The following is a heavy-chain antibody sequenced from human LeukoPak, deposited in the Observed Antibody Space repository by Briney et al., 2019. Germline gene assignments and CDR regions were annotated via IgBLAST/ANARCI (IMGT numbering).Heavy chain of an antibody. D-gene: IGHD3-22*01. CDR2: MNPNTGNT. V-gene: IGHV1-8*01. CDR1: GYTFTSYD. Sequence: ASVKVSCKASGYTFTSYDINWVRQATGQGLEWMGWMNPNTGNTGYAQKFQGRVTMTRDMSTSTVYMELSSLRSEDTAVYYCARFSSSGYPFDYWGQGTLVTVSS. CDR3: ARFSSSGYPFDY. J-gene: IGHJ4*02.